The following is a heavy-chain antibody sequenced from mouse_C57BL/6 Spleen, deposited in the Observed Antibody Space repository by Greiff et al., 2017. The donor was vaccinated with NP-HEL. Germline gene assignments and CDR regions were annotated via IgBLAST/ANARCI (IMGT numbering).Heavy chain of an antibody. D-gene: IGHD4-1*01. CDR1: GYTFTSYW. J-gene: IGHJ2*01. CDR3: ARHPAGIYYFDY. V-gene: IGHV1-7*01. Sequence: QVQLKQSGAELAKPGASVKLSCKASGYTFTSYWMHWVKQRPGQGLEWIGYINPSSGYTTYNQKFKDKATLTADKSSSTAYMQLSSLTYEDSAVYYCARHPAGIYYFDYWGQGTTLTVSS. CDR2: INPSSGYT.